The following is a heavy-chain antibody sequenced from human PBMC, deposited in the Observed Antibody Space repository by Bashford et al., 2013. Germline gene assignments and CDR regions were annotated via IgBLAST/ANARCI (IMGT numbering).Heavy chain of an antibody. CDR3: ASFPPPYNGPYYFDY. CDR2: ISPYSGNT. V-gene: IGHV1-18*01. J-gene: IGHJ4*02. Sequence: SWVRQAPGQGLEWMGWISPYSGNTNFAQKLRGRVTMTTDTSTSTAYMELRSLRSDDTAVYYCASFPPPYNGPYYFDYWGQGTLVTVSS. D-gene: IGHD1-1*01.